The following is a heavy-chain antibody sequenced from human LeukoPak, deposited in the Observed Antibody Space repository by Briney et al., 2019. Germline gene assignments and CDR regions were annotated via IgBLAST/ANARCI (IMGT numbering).Heavy chain of an antibody. J-gene: IGHJ6*04. V-gene: IGHV4-31*03. CDR3: ARSYGSGSSHGMDV. D-gene: IGHD3-10*01. CDR2: IYYSGST. Sequence: SETLSLTCTVSGGSISSGSYYWSWIRQPPGKGLEWIGNIYYSGSTYYNPSLKSRVTISVDTSKNQFSLKLSSVTAADTAVYYCARSYGSGSSHGMDVWGKGTTVTVSS. CDR1: GGSISSGSYY.